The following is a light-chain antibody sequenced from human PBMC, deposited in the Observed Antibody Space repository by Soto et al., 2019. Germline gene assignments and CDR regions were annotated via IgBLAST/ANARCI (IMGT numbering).Light chain of an antibody. CDR1: QSVSSNY. V-gene: IGKV3-20*01. CDR3: QQYGSWIT. J-gene: IGKJ5*01. Sequence: ETVLTQSPGTLSLSPGERATLSCRASQSVSSNYLAWYQQKPGQSPRLLIYGASTRATGIPDRFSGSGSGTDFTLTISRLEPEDFAVYYCQQYGSWITFGQGTRLE. CDR2: GAS.